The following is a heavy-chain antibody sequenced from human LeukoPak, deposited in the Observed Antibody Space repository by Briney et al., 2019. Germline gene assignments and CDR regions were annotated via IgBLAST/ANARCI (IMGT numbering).Heavy chain of an antibody. CDR3: VRECFDGNCYDAFDI. V-gene: IGHV3-48*03. CDR1: GFILSSYK. CDR2: ISSSGTTT. D-gene: IGHD2-15*01. Sequence: GGSLRLSCAASGFILSSYKVNWVRQAPGRGLEWVSYISSSGTTTLYADSVKGRFSFSRDNAENSLYLHMNSLREEHTAVYYCVRECFDGNCYDAFDIWGQGTMVTVSS. J-gene: IGHJ3*02.